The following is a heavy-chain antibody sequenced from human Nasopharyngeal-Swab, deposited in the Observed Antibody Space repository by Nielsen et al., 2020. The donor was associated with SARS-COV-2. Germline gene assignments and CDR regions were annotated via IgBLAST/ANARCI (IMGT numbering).Heavy chain of an antibody. J-gene: IGHJ4*02. D-gene: IGHD2-15*01. CDR1: GFTFSIYA. CDR2: VSGTGGTT. V-gene: IGHV3-23*01. CDR3: AKDRYCSGGACYFNGFDS. Sequence: GESLKISCAASGFTFSIYAMSWVRQAPGKGLEWVSSVSGTGGTTKYADSVKGRFTISRENSKKKVYLEMHSLRAEDTVVYYCAKDRYCSGGACYFNGFDSWGQGTLVTVSS.